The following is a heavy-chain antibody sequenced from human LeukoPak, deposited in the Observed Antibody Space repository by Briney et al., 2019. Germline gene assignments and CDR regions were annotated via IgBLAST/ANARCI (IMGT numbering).Heavy chain of an antibody. V-gene: IGHV3-7*01. D-gene: IGHD7-27*01. Sequence: PGGSLRLSWGAPGFSISNYWVNLVRPAPGKGPGWAANIKQDGSEKNYVDSVKGRFTISRDNAKNSLILQMNSLRDEDTAVYYCARGVWAPFDSWGQGTLVSVSS. J-gene: IGHJ4*02. CDR2: IKQDGSEK. CDR1: GFSISNYW. CDR3: ARGVWAPFDS.